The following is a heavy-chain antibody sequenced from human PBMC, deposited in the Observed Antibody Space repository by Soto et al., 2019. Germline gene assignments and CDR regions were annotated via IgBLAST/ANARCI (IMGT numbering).Heavy chain of an antibody. CDR2: IIPIFGTA. CDR3: ARDAYCGGDCYSLPYYYGMDV. J-gene: IGHJ6*02. Sequence: QVQLVQSGAEVKKPGSSVKVSCKASGGTFSSYAISWVRQAPGQGLEWMGGIIPIFGTANYAQKFQGRVTITADEATSTAYMELSSLRSEDTAVYYCARDAYCGGDCYSLPYYYGMDVWGQGTTVTVSS. V-gene: IGHV1-69*01. CDR1: GGTFSSYA. D-gene: IGHD2-21*02.